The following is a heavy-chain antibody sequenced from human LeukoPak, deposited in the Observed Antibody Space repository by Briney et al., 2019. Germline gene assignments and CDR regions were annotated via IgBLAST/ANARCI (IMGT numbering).Heavy chain of an antibody. V-gene: IGHV4-34*01. J-gene: IGHJ4*02. CDR1: GFTFSSYE. Sequence: PGGSLRLSCAASGFTFSSYEMDWVRRAPGKGLEWIGEINHSGSTNYNPSLKSRVTISVDTSKNQFSLKLSSVTAADTAVYYCARGLSPYYFDYWGQGTLVTVSS. CDR3: ARGLSPYYFDY. CDR2: INHSGST.